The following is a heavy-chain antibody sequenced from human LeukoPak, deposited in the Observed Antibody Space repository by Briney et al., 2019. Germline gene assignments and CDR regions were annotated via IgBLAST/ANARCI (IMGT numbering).Heavy chain of an antibody. CDR3: ARGSFGRIAARPYYYYYMDV. CDR1: GGSISSGGYY. CDR2: IYYSGST. V-gene: IGHV4-31*03. Sequence: KSSETLSLTCTVSGGSISSGGYYWSWIRQHPGKGLEWIGYIYYSGSTYYNPSLKSRVTISVDTSKNQFSLKLSSVTAADTAVYYCARGSFGRIAARPYYYYYMDVWGKGTTVTVSS. D-gene: IGHD6-6*01. J-gene: IGHJ6*03.